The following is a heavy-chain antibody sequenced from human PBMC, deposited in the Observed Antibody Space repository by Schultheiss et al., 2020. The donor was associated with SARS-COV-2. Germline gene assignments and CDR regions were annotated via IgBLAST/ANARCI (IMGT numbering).Heavy chain of an antibody. D-gene: IGHD5-18*01. V-gene: IGHV3-30*03. J-gene: IGHJ4*02. Sequence: GGSLRLSCAASGFTFSSYGMHWVRQAPGKGLEWVAVISYDGSNKYYADSVKGRFTISRDNSKNTLYLQMNSLRAEDTAVYYCASEQLWLQGLDYWGQGTLVTVSS. CDR2: ISYDGSNK. CDR3: ASEQLWLQGLDY. CDR1: GFTFSSYG.